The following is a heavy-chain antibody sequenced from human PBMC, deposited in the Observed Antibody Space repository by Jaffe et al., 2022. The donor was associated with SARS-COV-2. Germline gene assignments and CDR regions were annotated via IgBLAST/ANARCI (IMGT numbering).Heavy chain of an antibody. CDR1: GGSFSGLY. D-gene: IGHD6-6*01. V-gene: IGHV4-34*01. J-gene: IGHJ4*02. CDR3: TRGFSSSSGVVGDY. Sequence: QVQLHQWGAGLLKPSETLSLTCAVSGGSFSGLYWSWIRQPPGKGLEWIGEINRSGNTNYNPSFKSRVSISVDTSKNQFSLNLSSVTAADTAVYYCTRGFSSSSGVVGDYWGQGTLVSVSS. CDR2: INRSGNT.